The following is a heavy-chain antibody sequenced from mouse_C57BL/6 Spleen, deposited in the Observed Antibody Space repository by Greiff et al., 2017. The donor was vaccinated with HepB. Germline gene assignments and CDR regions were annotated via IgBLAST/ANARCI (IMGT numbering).Heavy chain of an antibody. CDR2: IDPEHGET. J-gene: IGHJ4*01. CDR1: GFNIKDYY. D-gene: IGHD1-3*01. V-gene: IGHV14-2*01. CDR3: ASELQYYYAMDY. Sequence: VQLKESGAELVKPGASVKLSCTASGFNIKDYYMHWVKQRTEQGLEWIGRIDPEHGETKYAPKFQGKATITADTSSNTAYLQLSSLTSEDTAVYYCASELQYYYAMDYWGQGTSVTVSS.